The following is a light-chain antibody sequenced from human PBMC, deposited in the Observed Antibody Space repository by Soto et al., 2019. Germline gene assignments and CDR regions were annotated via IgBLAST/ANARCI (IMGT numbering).Light chain of an antibody. CDR3: QQAYTYPRT. J-gene: IGKJ1*01. CDR1: QSISIY. CDR2: AAS. V-gene: IGKV1-39*01. Sequence: DIQVTQSPSSLSASIGDRVTITCRPSQSISIYLNWYQQKPGKATKVLIYAASTLQSGVTSRFTGSGSGTDFSLPISGLPPEDFAAYYCQQAYTYPRTFGPGPKAEIK.